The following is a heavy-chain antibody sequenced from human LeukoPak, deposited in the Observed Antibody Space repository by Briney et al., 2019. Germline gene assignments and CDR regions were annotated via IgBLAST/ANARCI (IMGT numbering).Heavy chain of an antibody. Sequence: KPGGSLRLSCEASGFTLITYSMNWARQAPGKGLEWVSSITGSSNDIYCADSVKGRFTISRDNAKRSLYLEMNRLRAEDSAVYFCARGVAYDRSGYTDYWGEGTLVTVSS. J-gene: IGHJ4*02. V-gene: IGHV3-21*01. CDR3: ARGVAYDRSGYTDY. CDR2: ITGSSNDI. D-gene: IGHD3-22*01. CDR1: GFTLITYS.